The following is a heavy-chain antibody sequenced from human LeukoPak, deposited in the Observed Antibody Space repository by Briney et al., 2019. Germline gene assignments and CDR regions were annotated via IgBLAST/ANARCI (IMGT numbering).Heavy chain of an antibody. J-gene: IGHJ4*02. CDR1: GFTFSSYD. D-gene: IGHD3-10*01. CDR3: ARPQYYYGSGTAGLGY. CDR2: IGTAGDT. Sequence: GGSLRLSCAASGFTFSSYDVHWVRQATGKGLEWVSAIGTAGDTYYPGSVKGRFTISRENAKNSLYLQMNSLRAGDTAVYYCARPQYYYGSGTAGLGYWGQGTLVTVSS. V-gene: IGHV3-13*01.